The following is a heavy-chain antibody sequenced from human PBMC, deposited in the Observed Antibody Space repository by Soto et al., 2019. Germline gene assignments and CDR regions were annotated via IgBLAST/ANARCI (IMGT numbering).Heavy chain of an antibody. CDR1: GFTFSSYA. Sequence: EVQLLESGGGLVQRGGSLRLSCAASGFTFSSYAMNWVRQAPGKGLEWVSAISGSGDNIDYADSVKGRFTISRDNSKNTLHLQLNILRAEDTAVYYCATDLFQYSCSLPGAFDIWGQGTLVTVSS. CDR2: ISGSGDNI. J-gene: IGHJ3*02. D-gene: IGHD6-6*01. V-gene: IGHV3-23*01. CDR3: ATDLFQYSCSLPGAFDI.